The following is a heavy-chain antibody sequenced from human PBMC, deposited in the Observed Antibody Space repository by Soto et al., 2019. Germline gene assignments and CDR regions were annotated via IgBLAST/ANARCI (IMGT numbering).Heavy chain of an antibody. Sequence: ASVKVSCKASGYTFTSYDINWVRQATGQGLEWMGWMNPNSGNTGYAQKFQGRVTMTRNTSISTAYMELSSLRSEDTAVYYCARDVLRYFYWLRGGAFDISGQGTMVTVSS. CDR2: MNPNSGNT. J-gene: IGHJ3*02. D-gene: IGHD3-9*01. CDR3: ARDVLRYFYWLRGGAFDI. CDR1: GYTFTSYD. V-gene: IGHV1-8*01.